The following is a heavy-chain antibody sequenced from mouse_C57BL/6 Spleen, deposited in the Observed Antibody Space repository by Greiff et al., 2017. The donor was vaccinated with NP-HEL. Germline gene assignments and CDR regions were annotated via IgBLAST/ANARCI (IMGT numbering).Heavy chain of an antibody. CDR1: GYTFTDYN. V-gene: IGHV1-18*01. J-gene: IGHJ2*01. CDR3: ARSREIEGYFDY. D-gene: IGHD5-1-1*01. Sequence: VQLKQSGPELVKPGASVKIPCKASGYTFTDYNMDWVKQSHGKSLEWIGDINPNNGGTIYNQKFKGKATLTVDKSSSTAYMELRSLTSEDTAVYYCARSREIEGYFDYWGQGTTLTVSS. CDR2: INPNNGGT.